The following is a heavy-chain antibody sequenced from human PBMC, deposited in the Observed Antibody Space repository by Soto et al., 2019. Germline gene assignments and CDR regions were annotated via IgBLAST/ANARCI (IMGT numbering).Heavy chain of an antibody. CDR3: AKAYSSSWYAFDI. V-gene: IGHV3-30*18. CDR2: ISYDGSNK. D-gene: IGHD6-13*01. J-gene: IGHJ3*02. CDR1: GFTFSSYG. Sequence: GGSLRLSCAASGFTFSSYGMHWVRQAPGKGLEWVAVISYDGSNKYYADSVKGRFTISRDNSKNTLYLQMNSLRAEDTAVYYCAKAYSSSWYAFDIWGQGTMVTVSS.